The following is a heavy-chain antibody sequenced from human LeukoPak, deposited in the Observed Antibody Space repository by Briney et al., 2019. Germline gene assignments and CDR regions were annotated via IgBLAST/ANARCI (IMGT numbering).Heavy chain of an antibody. Sequence: ASVKVSCKASGYTFTSYGISWVRQAPGQGLEWMGWISAYNGSTNYAQKLQGRVTMTTDTSTSTAYMELRSLRSDDTAVYYCARASEDYGDYDPSLDERYFDYWGQGTLVTVSS. CDR3: ARASEDYGDYDPSLDERYFDY. CDR1: GYTFTSYG. D-gene: IGHD4-17*01. J-gene: IGHJ4*02. CDR2: ISAYNGST. V-gene: IGHV1-18*01.